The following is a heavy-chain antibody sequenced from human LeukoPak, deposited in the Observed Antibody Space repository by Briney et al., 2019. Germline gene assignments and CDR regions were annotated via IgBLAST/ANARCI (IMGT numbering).Heavy chain of an antibody. J-gene: IGHJ6*02. V-gene: IGHV4-59*01. CDR3: ARDRRSIAAAAYYYGMDV. Sequence: SETLSLTCTVSGGSISSYYWSWIRQPPGKGLEWIGYIYYSGSTNYNPSLKSRVTISVDTSKNQFSLKLSSVTAADTAVYYSARDRRSIAAAAYYYGMDVWGQGTTVTVSS. D-gene: IGHD6-13*01. CDR1: GGSISSYY. CDR2: IYYSGST.